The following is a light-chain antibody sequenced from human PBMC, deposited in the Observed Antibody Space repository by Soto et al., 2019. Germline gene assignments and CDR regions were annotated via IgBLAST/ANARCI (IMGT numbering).Light chain of an antibody. CDR2: DDD. CDR3: GAWDSSLSAQV. J-gene: IGLJ2*01. V-gene: IGLV1-51*01. CDR1: SSIIGSYD. Sequence: QSALTQPPSVSAAPGQKVTISCSGSSSIIGSYDISWYQQLPGTAPKLLIYDDDKRPSGIPDRFSGSKSGTSATLGITGLQTGDEADYYCGAWDSSLSAQVFGGGTQLTVL.